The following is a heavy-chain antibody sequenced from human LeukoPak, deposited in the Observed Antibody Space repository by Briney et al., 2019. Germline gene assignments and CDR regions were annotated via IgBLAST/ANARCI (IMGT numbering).Heavy chain of an antibody. CDR1: GFTFSNAW. Sequence: GGSLRLSCAASGFTFSNAWMSWVRQAPGKGLEWVGRIKSKTDGGTTDYAAPVKGRFTISRDDLKNTLYLQMNSLKTEDTAVYYCTTGGVLYGSGSRPFDYWGQGTLVTVSS. D-gene: IGHD3-10*01. CDR3: TTGGVLYGSGSRPFDY. CDR2: IKSKTDGGTT. V-gene: IGHV3-15*01. J-gene: IGHJ4*02.